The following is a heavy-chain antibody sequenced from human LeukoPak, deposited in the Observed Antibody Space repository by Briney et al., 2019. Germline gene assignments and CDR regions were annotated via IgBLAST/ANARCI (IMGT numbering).Heavy chain of an antibody. V-gene: IGHV4-4*02. J-gene: IGHJ4*02. CDR1: GGSISSSNW. CDR3: ASELGYCSSTSCYTVDY. Sequence: PSETLSLTCAVSGGSISSSNWRSWVRQPPGKGLEWIGYIYHSGSTYYNPSLKSRVTISVDRSKNQFSLKLSSVTAADTAVYYCASELGYCSSTSCYTVDYWGQGTLVTVSS. D-gene: IGHD2-2*02. CDR2: IYHSGST.